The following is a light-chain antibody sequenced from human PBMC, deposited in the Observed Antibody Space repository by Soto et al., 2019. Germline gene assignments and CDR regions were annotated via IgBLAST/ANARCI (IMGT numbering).Light chain of an antibody. Sequence: QSVLTQPPSVSAAPGQKVTISCSGSSSNIGNNYVSWYQHFPEAAPKLLIYDNDKRPSGIPDRFSGSKSGTSATLGITGLQPGYEADYYCATWDRSLSAGVFGGGTKLTVL. CDR2: DND. V-gene: IGLV1-51*01. J-gene: IGLJ2*01. CDR3: ATWDRSLSAGV. CDR1: SSNIGNNY.